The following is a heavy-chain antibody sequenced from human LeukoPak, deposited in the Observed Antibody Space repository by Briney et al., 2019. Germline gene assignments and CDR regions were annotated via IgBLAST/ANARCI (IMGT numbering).Heavy chain of an antibody. D-gene: IGHD2-15*01. Sequence: GASVKVSCKASGYTFTSYGISWVRQAPGQGLEWMGWISAYNGNTNYAQKLQGRVTMTTDTSTSTAYMELRSLRSDDTAVYYCARGPLRCSGGSCYPRLDDWGQGTLVTVSS. CDR3: ARGPLRCSGGSCYPRLDD. V-gene: IGHV1-18*01. J-gene: IGHJ4*02. CDR1: GYTFTSYG. CDR2: ISAYNGNT.